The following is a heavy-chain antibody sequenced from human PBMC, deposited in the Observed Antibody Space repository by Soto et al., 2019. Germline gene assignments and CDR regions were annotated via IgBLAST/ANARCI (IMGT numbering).Heavy chain of an antibody. J-gene: IGHJ4*02. CDR1: GFSLSTSGVG. CDR2: IYWDDDK. Sequence: SGPTLVNPTQTLTLACTFSGFSLSTSGVGVGWIRQPPGKALEWLALIYWDDDKRYSPSLKSRLSITKDASKKQVILTMTYMDPVDTATYFCAHRGYMYGNWDQGYFDYWGQGTLVTVSS. D-gene: IGHD5-18*01. CDR3: AHRGYMYGNWDQGYFDY. V-gene: IGHV2-5*02.